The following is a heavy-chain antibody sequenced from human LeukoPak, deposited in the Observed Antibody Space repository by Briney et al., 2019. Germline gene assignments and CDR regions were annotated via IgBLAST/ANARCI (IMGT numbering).Heavy chain of an antibody. V-gene: IGHV3-7*01. D-gene: IGHD2-2*01. CDR3: ARDHYRIVVVPAAIDY. J-gene: IGHJ4*02. Sequence: GGSLRLSCAASGFTFSSYWMSWVRQAPGKGLEWVANIKQDGSEKYYVDSVKGRFTISRDNAKNSLYLQMNSLRAEDTAVYYCARDHYRIVVVPAAIDYRGQGTLVTVSS. CDR2: IKQDGSEK. CDR1: GFTFSSYW.